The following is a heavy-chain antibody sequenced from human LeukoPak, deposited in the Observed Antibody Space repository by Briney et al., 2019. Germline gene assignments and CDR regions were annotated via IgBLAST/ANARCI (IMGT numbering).Heavy chain of an antibody. CDR2: IKQDGSEE. D-gene: IGHD3-10*02. J-gene: IGHJ4*02. Sequence: PGGSLRLSCAASGYTFRSHWMSWVRQAPGKGVEWVANIKQDGSEEYYVDSVKGRFTISRDNAKNSLYLQMNSLGAEDRAVYSCAKVYVRGVKGVDYWGQGTLVTVSS. CDR3: AKVYVRGVKGVDY. V-gene: IGHV3-7*01. CDR1: GYTFRSHW.